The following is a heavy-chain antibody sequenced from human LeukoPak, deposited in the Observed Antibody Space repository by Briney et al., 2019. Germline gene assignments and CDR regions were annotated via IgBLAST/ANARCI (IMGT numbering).Heavy chain of an antibody. D-gene: IGHD3-10*01. V-gene: IGHV4-39*01. J-gene: IGHJ5*02. CDR2: VYSGSA. CDR3: ARYASGSYYWFDP. Sequence: SETLSLTCTASGGSISSTSYHWAWIRQPPGKGLEWIATVYSGSAYYNPSLKSRVTISVDTSKSQFSLKLSSVTTADTALYYCARYASGSYYWFDPWGQGTLVTVSS. CDR1: GGSISSTSYH.